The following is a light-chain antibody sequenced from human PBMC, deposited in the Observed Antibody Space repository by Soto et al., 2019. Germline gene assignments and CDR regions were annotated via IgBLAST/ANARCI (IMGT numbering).Light chain of an antibody. CDR2: DAS. J-gene: IGKJ5*01. Sequence: DIQMTQSPSTLSASVGDRVTITCRASQSISSWLAWYQQKPGKAPKLLIYDASSLESGVQSRFSGSGSGTEFTLTIRSLQPDDFATYYCQQYNSYSPTFGQGTRLEIK. CDR3: QQYNSYSPT. CDR1: QSISSW. V-gene: IGKV1-5*01.